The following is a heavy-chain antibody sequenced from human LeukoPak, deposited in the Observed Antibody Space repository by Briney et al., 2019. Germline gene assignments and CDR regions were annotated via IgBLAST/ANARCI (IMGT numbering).Heavy chain of an antibody. Sequence: GGSRRLSCAASGFTFSSYSMNWVRQAPGKGLEWVSYISSSSSTVYYADSVKGRFSISKDYAKNSLYLQMNSLRAEDTAVYFCARDAGFGGNSDYYYMDVWGKGTTVTVSS. CDR1: GFTFSSYS. J-gene: IGHJ6*03. V-gene: IGHV3-48*01. CDR3: ARDAGFGGNSDYYYMDV. CDR2: ISSSSSTV. D-gene: IGHD4-23*01.